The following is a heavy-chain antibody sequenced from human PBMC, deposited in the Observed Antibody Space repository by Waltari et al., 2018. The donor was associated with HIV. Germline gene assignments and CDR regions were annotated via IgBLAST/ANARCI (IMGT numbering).Heavy chain of an antibody. CDR1: GFPFISYW. V-gene: IGHV3-7*04. CDR2: IKQDGSEK. Sequence: EVHLVESGGGLFHPGGSLRLSCAASGFPFISYWMSWVRQAPGKGLEWVAKIKQDGSEKYYVDSVKGRFTISRDNAKNSLYLQMNSLRAEDTAVYYCAGGMDVWGQGTTVTVSS. J-gene: IGHJ6*02. CDR3: AGGMDV.